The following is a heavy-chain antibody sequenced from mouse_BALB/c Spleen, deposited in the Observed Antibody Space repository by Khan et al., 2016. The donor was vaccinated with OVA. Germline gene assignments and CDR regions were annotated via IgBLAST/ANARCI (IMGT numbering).Heavy chain of an antibody. CDR3: VREGAYYRSDGWFAY. Sequence: QVQLKESGAELARPGASVKMSCKASAYPFTTYPIHWVKQRPGQGLDWIGYIILGNDYTNYNQKFKDRATLTADKSSSTAYMQLSSLTSEDSAVYYCVREGAYYRSDGWFAYWGQGTLVTVSA. D-gene: IGHD2-14*01. CDR1: AYPFTTYP. V-gene: IGHV1-4*01. J-gene: IGHJ3*01. CDR2: IILGNDYT.